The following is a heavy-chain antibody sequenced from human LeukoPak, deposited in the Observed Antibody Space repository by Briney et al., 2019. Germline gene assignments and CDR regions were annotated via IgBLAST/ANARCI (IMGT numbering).Heavy chain of an antibody. CDR1: GFTFSSYA. Sequence: PGRSLRLSCAASGFTFSSYAMHWVRQAPGKGLEWVAVISYDGSNKYYADPVKGRFTISRDNSKNTLYLQMNSLRAEDTAVYYCARERYYDSSGYNWDFDYWGQGTLVTVSS. D-gene: IGHD3-22*01. CDR2: ISYDGSNK. J-gene: IGHJ4*02. V-gene: IGHV3-30-3*01. CDR3: ARERYYDSSGYNWDFDY.